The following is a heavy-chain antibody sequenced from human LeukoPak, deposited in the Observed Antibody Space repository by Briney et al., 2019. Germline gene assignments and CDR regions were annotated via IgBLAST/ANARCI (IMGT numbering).Heavy chain of an antibody. CDR3: ARHATATVTSYYYYYGMDV. Sequence: GESLKISCKGSGYSFTSHWISWVRQMPGKGLEWMGRIDPSDSYTNYSPSFQGHVTISADKSISTAYLQWSSLKASDTAMYYCARHATATVTSYYYYYGMDVWGKGTTVTVSS. CDR1: GYSFTSHW. V-gene: IGHV5-10-1*01. J-gene: IGHJ6*04. D-gene: IGHD4-17*01. CDR2: IDPSDSYT.